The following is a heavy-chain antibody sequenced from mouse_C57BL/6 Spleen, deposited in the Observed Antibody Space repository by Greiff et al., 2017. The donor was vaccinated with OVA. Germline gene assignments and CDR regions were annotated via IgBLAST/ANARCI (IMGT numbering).Heavy chain of an antibody. J-gene: IGHJ3*01. CDR2: ISDGGSYT. CDR1: GFTFSSYA. CDR3: ARDEAD. V-gene: IGHV5-4*01. Sequence: DVQLVESGGGLVKPGGSLKLSCAASGFTFSSYAMSWVRQTPEKRLEWVATISDGGSYTYYPDNVKGRFTISRDNAKNNLYLQMSHLKSEDTAMYYCARDEADWGQGTLVTVSA.